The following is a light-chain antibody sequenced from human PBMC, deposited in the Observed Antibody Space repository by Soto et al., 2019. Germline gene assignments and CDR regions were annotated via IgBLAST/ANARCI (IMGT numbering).Light chain of an antibody. CDR3: QQYKTYTYT. V-gene: IGKV1-5*03. Sequence: DIQMTQSPSTLSASVGDRVTITCRASQSIDRWLAWYQQKPGKAPKLLIYRAYSLESGVPSRFSGSGSGTEFTLNISSLQPDDFTTYYCQQYKTYTYTFAQGTKLEIK. CDR2: RAY. J-gene: IGKJ2*01. CDR1: QSIDRW.